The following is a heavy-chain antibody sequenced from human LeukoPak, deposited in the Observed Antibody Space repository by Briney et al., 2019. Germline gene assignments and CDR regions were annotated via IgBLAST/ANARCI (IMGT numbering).Heavy chain of an antibody. J-gene: IGHJ3*02. CDR3: ADAHDYGGNPYAFDI. CDR1: GGSFSGYY. CDR2: INHSGST. V-gene: IGHV4-34*01. Sequence: RTSETLSLTCAVYGGSFSGYYWSWIRQPPGKGLEWIGEINHSGSTNYNPSLKSRVTISVDTSKNQFSLKLSSVTAADTAVYYCADAHDYGGNPYAFDIWGQGTMVTVSS. D-gene: IGHD4-23*01.